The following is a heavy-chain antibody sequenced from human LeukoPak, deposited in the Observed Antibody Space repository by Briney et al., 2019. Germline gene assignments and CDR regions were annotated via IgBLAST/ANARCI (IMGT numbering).Heavy chain of an antibody. V-gene: IGHV5-51*01. Sequence: GESLKISCKGSGYSLTSYWIGWVRQMPGKGLEWMGIIYPGDSDTRYSPSFQGQVTISADKSISTAYLQWSSLKASDPAMYYCARPNSSGWDYFDYWGQGALVTVSS. CDR2: IYPGDSDT. CDR1: GYSLTSYW. CDR3: ARPNSSGWDYFDY. D-gene: IGHD6-19*01. J-gene: IGHJ4*02.